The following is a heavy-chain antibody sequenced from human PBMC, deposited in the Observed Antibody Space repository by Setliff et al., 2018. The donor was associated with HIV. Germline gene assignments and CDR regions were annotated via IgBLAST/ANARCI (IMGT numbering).Heavy chain of an antibody. V-gene: IGHV1-2*02. CDR1: GYTFSGYY. D-gene: IGHD6-13*01. CDR3: AKGGPGSSWLGGWFDH. Sequence: EASVKVSCKASGYTFSGYYMHWVRQAPGQGLEWMGWINPNSGGTNNAQKFQGRVTMTRDTSINTAYMELARLRSDDTAVYYCAKGGPGSSWLGGWFDHWGQGTLVTVSS. CDR2: INPNSGGT. J-gene: IGHJ5*02.